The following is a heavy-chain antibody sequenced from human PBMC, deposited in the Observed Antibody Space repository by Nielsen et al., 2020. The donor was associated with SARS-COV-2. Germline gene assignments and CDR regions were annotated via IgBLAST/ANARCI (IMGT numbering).Heavy chain of an antibody. CDR3: ARDPFTYYDYVWGSYRNDYYYGMDV. V-gene: IGHV3-30*04. CDR2: ISYDGSNK. Sequence: WLRQPPGKGLEWVAVISYDGSNKYYADSVKGRFTISRDNSKNTLYLQMNSLRAEDTAVYYCARDPFTYYDYVWGSYRNDYYYGMDVWGQGTTVTVSS. D-gene: IGHD3-16*02. J-gene: IGHJ6*02.